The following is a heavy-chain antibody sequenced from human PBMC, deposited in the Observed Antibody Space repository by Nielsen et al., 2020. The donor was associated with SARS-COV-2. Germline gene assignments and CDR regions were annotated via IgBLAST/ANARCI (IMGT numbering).Heavy chain of an antibody. V-gene: IGHV3-30-3*01. D-gene: IGHD5-12*01. Sequence: GESLKISCAASGFTFSSYAMHWVRQAPGKGLEWVAVISYDGSNKYYADSVKGRFTISRDHSKNTLYLQMNSLRAEDTAVYYCARETYSGYDSRTFDYWGQGTLVTVSS. CDR2: ISYDGSNK. CDR3: ARETYSGYDSRTFDY. CDR1: GFTFSSYA. J-gene: IGHJ4*02.